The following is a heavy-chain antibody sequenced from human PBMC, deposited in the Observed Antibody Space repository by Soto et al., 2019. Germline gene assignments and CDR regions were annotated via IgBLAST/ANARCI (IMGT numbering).Heavy chain of an antibody. CDR3: AGPGYSSQDY. Sequence: GGSLRLSCAASGFTFSSFALSWVRQAPGKGLEWVSAISGSGDGTDYAASVKGRFTISRDNSKNTLYLQMNSLRAEDTAVYYCAGPGYSSQDYWGQGALVTVSS. CDR2: ISGSGDGT. CDR1: GFTFSSFA. J-gene: IGHJ4*02. D-gene: IGHD5-18*01. V-gene: IGHV3-23*01.